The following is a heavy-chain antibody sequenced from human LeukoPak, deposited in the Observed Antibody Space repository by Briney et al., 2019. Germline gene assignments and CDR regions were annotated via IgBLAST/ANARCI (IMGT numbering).Heavy chain of an antibody. CDR3: ARDRRMRVRGYGISGTTGLEY. CDR1: GFTFSSYA. V-gene: IGHV3-23*01. D-gene: IGHD1/OR15-1a*01. J-gene: IGHJ4*02. Sequence: PGGSLRLSCAASGFTFSSYAMSWVRQAPEKGVEWVSDISGNGAEIKYADSVKGRFTISRDNSKKTLYLQMNSLRAEDTALYFCARDRRMRVRGYGISGTTGLEYWGQGTPVTVSS. CDR2: ISGNGAEI.